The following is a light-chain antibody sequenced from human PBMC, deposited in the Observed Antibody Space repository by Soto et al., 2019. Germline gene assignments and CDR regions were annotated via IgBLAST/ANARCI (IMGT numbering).Light chain of an antibody. V-gene: IGLV2-23*01. J-gene: IGLJ2*01. Sequence: QPVLTQPASVSGSPGQSITISCTGTSSDVGNYNLVSWYQLHPGKAPKLMIYEGNKRPSGVSNRFSGSKSGNTASLTISGLQAEDEADYYCSANAGGSTLVFGGGTKVTVL. CDR1: SSDVGNYNL. CDR3: SANAGGSTLV. CDR2: EGN.